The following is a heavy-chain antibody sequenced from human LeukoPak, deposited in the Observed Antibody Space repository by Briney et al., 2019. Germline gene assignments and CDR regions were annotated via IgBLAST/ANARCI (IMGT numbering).Heavy chain of an antibody. D-gene: IGHD4/OR15-4a*01. CDR2: IYYSGST. J-gene: IGHJ6*02. CDR1: GGSISSGSDY. Sequence: SETLSLTCTVSGGSISSGSDYWSWIRQPPGKGLEWIGYIYYSGSTNYNPSLKSRATISVDTSKKQFSLKLSSVTAADTAVYYCARRSMVRTVGYYYGMDVWGQGTTVTVSS. CDR3: ARRSMVRTVGYYYGMDV. V-gene: IGHV4-61*01.